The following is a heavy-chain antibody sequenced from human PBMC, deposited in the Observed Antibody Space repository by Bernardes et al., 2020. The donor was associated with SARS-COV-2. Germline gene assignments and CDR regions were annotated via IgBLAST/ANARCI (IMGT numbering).Heavy chain of an antibody. Sequence: GSLRLSCAASGFTLSTYNMNWVRQAPGKGLEWVSYISSSGSTKDYADSVKGRFTISRDNAKNSLYLQMNSLRDEDTAMYYCARITRVDLDFWGQGTLVTVSS. D-gene: IGHD1-20*01. V-gene: IGHV3-48*02. CDR1: GFTLSTYN. CDR3: ARITRVDLDF. J-gene: IGHJ4*02. CDR2: ISSSGSTK.